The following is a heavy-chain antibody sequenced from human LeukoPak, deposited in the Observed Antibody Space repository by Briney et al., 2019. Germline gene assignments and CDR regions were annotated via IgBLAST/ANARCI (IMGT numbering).Heavy chain of an antibody. CDR3: AREVWTTVTTSGPDYYYYYYMDV. CDR2: ISSSGSTI. V-gene: IGHV3-48*03. D-gene: IGHD4-17*01. Sequence: PGGSLRLSCAASGFTFSSYEMNWVRQAPGKGLEWVSYISSSGSTIYYADSVKGRFTISRDNAKNSLYLQMNSLRAEDTAVYYCAREVWTTVTTSGPDYYYYYYMDVWGKGTTVTVSS. CDR1: GFTFSSYE. J-gene: IGHJ6*03.